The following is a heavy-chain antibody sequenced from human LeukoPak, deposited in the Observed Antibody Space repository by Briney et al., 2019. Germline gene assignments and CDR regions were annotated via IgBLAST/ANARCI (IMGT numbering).Heavy chain of an antibody. Sequence: PGGSLTLSCASAGFNVSNNLMGWVRQAPGQGLEWVSGIYADGSTYYADSVKGRFTLSRHNSENTLSLEMNSLRPEDTALYYCARESSVSGWFIYWGQGTLVTVSS. CDR3: ARESSVSGWFIY. J-gene: IGHJ4*02. CDR1: GFNVSNNL. V-gene: IGHV3-53*04. CDR2: IYADGST. D-gene: IGHD6-19*01.